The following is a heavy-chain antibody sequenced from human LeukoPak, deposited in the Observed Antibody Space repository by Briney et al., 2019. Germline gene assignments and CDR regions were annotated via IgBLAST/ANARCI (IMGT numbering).Heavy chain of an antibody. D-gene: IGHD2-2*01. CDR3: ARALGYCSSTSCVRPHYFDY. CDR1: GFTFSDYY. CDR2: ISSSGSTI. J-gene: IGHJ4*02. V-gene: IGHV3-11*01. Sequence: RGSLRLSCAASGFTFSDYYMSWIRQAPGKGLEWVSYISSSGSTIYYADSVKGRFTISRDNAKNSLYLQMNSLRAEDTAVYYCARALGYCSSTSCVRPHYFDYWGQGTLVTVSS.